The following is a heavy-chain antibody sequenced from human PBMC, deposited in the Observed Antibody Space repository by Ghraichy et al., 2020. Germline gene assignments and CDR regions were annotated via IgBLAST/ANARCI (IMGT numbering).Heavy chain of an antibody. D-gene: IGHD5-18*01. Sequence: GGSLRLSCAASGFTVSSNYMSWVRQAPGKGLEWVSVIYSGGSTYYADSVKGRFTISRDNSKNTLYLQMNSLRAEDTAVYYCAREAMVQGNYYFDYWGQGTLVTVSS. CDR3: AREAMVQGNYYFDY. CDR2: IYSGGST. J-gene: IGHJ4*02. CDR1: GFTVSSNY. V-gene: IGHV3-53*01.